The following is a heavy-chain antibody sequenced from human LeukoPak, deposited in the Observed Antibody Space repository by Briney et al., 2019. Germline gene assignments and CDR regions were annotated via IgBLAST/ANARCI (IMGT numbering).Heavy chain of an antibody. D-gene: IGHD4-23*01. V-gene: IGHV1-2*02. CDR1: GYTFTGYY. J-gene: IGHJ3*02. CDR2: INPNSGGT. CDR3: ARESVVTPGGDAFDI. Sequence: ASVKVSCKASGYTFTGYYMHWVRQAPGQGLEWMGWINPNSGGTNYAQKFQGRVTMTRDMSTSTVYMELSSLRSEDTAVYYCARESVVTPGGDAFDIWGQGTMVTVSS.